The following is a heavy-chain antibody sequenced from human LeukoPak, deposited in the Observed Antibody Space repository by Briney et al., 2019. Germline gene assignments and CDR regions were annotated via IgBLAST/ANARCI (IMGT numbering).Heavy chain of an antibody. CDR1: GFTFSSYA. Sequence: SGGSLRLSCEVSGFTFSSYAMSWVRQAPGKGLEWVSAISGSGGTTNYADSVKGRLTISRDNSQNTLYLQMNSLRAEDTAVYYCARRDGRELPDDYWGQGTLVTVSS. V-gene: IGHV3-23*01. CDR2: ISGSGGTT. J-gene: IGHJ4*02. D-gene: IGHD1-26*01. CDR3: ARRDGRELPDDY.